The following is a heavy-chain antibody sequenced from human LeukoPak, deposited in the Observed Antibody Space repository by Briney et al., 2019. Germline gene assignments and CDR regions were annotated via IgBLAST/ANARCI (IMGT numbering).Heavy chain of an antibody. CDR2: INHSGST. CDR1: GGSISSYY. CDR3: ARVKPIAAGGD. D-gene: IGHD6-13*01. J-gene: IGHJ4*02. Sequence: SSETLSLTCTVSGGSISSYYWSWIRQPPGKGLEWIGEINHSGSTNYNPSLKSRVTISVDTSKNQFSLKLSSVTAADTAVYYCARVKPIAAGGDWGQGTLVTVSS. V-gene: IGHV4-34*01.